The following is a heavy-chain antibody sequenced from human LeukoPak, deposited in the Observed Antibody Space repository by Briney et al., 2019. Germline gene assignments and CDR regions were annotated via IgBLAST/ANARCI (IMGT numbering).Heavy chain of an antibody. CDR3: ARVSSSGYGY. Sequence: PGGSLRLSCAASGFTFSSYSMNWVRQAPGKGLEWVSSISSSSSYIYYADSVKGRFTTSRGNAKNSLYLQMNSLRAEDTAVYYCARVSSSGYGYWGQGTLVTVSS. CDR2: ISSSSSYI. V-gene: IGHV3-21*01. J-gene: IGHJ4*02. D-gene: IGHD3-22*01. CDR1: GFTFSSYS.